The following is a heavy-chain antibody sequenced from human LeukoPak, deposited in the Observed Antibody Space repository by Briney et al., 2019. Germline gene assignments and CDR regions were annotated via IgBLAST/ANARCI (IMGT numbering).Heavy chain of an antibody. Sequence: VGSLRLSCAASEFTLRSYSMHWVRQAPRKGLEWVSYISTSITYIYYADLVRGRFSISRNNAKNSLYLHMNSLKADDTAVYYCARDASGSSIGLIDFWGQGTLVTVSS. CDR3: ARDASGSSIGLIDF. CDR1: EFTLRSYS. CDR2: ISTSITYI. V-gene: IGHV3-21*01. J-gene: IGHJ4*02. D-gene: IGHD1-26*01.